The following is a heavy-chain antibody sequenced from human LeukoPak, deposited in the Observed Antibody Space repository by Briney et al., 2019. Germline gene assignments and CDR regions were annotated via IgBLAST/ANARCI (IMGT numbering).Heavy chain of an antibody. CDR2: IYSGGST. V-gene: IGHV3-53*01. J-gene: IGHJ4*02. D-gene: IGHD2-21*02. CDR1: GFTVSSNY. Sequence: GGSLRLSCAASGFTVSSNYMTWVRQAPGKGLEWVSVIYSGGSTYYADSVKGRFTISRDNSKNTLYLQMNSLRAEDTAVYYCARVSGAWGDYYFEYWGQGTLVTVSS. CDR3: ARVSGAWGDYYFEY.